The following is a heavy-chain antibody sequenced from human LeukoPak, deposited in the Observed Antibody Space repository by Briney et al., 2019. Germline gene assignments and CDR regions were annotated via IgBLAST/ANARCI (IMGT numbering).Heavy chain of an antibody. Sequence: GGSLRLSCAASGFTISSNYMNWVRQAPGKGLEWVSIIYSDGSTYYADSVKGRFTISRDNSKNTLYLQMNSLRAEDTAVYYCARTPGGSGNLFDYWGQGTLVTVSS. CDR2: IYSDGST. J-gene: IGHJ4*02. D-gene: IGHD3-10*01. CDR1: GFTISSNY. CDR3: ARTPGGSGNLFDY. V-gene: IGHV3-53*01.